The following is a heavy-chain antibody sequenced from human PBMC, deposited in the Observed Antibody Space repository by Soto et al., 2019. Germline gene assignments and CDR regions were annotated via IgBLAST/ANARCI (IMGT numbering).Heavy chain of an antibody. D-gene: IGHD6-6*01. CDR3: ARAEYSRSQPYYGMDV. Sequence: SETLSLTCAVYGGSFIGYYWSSLRQPPGKGLEWIGEINHSGSTNYNPSLKSRVTISVDTSKNQFSLKLSSVTAADTSVYYCARAEYSRSQPYYGMDVWGQGTTV. CDR2: INHSGST. CDR1: GGSFIGYY. J-gene: IGHJ6*02. V-gene: IGHV4-34*01.